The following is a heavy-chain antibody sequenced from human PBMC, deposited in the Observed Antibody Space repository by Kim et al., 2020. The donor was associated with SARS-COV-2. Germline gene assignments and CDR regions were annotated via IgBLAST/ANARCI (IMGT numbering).Heavy chain of an antibody. CDR3: VKGDSSSWYGYFHH. CDR1: GFTFSTYA. J-gene: IGHJ1*01. Sequence: GGSLRLSCSASGFTFSTYAMHWVRQAPGKGLEYVSAISSNGDSTYYTDSVKGRFTVSRDNSKSALYLQLSCLRAEDTAVYYCVKGDSSSWYGYFHHWGQGSLVTVSP. D-gene: IGHD6-13*01. V-gene: IGHV3-64*03. CDR2: ISSNGDST.